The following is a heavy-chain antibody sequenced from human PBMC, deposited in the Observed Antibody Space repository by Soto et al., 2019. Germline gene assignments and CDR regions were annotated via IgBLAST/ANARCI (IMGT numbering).Heavy chain of an antibody. J-gene: IGHJ4*02. Sequence: SETLSLTCTVSFGSISSYFYIWVRQPAGKGLEWIGSVYYTGTTDYNPSLKSRVTISVDTSKTQFSLNLRSVTAADMAVYYCARDLAAVPRAFDYWGRGTLVTVSS. CDR3: ARDLAAVPRAFDY. D-gene: IGHD6-13*01. CDR2: VYYTGTT. V-gene: IGHV4-59*01. CDR1: FGSISSYF.